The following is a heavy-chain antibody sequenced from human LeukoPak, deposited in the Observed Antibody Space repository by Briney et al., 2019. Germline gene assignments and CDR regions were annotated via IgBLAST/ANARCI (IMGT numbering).Heavy chain of an antibody. D-gene: IGHD5-18*01. Sequence: GGSLRLSCAASGFTFSRYEMNWVRQAPGKGLEWVSYISSSGSTIYYADSVKGRFTISRDNAKNSLYLQMNSLRAEDTAVYYCARAFRSTAWHEYYFDYWGQGTLVTVSS. CDR1: GFTFSRYE. CDR3: ARAFRSTAWHEYYFDY. J-gene: IGHJ4*02. V-gene: IGHV3-48*03. CDR2: ISSSGSTI.